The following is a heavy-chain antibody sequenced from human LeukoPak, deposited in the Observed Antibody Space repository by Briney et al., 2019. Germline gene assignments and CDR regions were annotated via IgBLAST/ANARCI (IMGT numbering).Heavy chain of an antibody. V-gene: IGHV3-30*02. CDR2: IRYDGSNK. J-gene: IGHJ4*02. CDR1: GFTFSSYG. CDR3: ARDRRYGYYFDY. D-gene: IGHD5-18*01. Sequence: PGGSLRLSGAASGFTFSSYGMHWVRQVPGKGLECVAFIRYDGSNKYYADSVKGRFTISRDNSKNTLYLQMKSLRTEDTAVYDCARDRRYGYYFDYWGQGILVTVSS.